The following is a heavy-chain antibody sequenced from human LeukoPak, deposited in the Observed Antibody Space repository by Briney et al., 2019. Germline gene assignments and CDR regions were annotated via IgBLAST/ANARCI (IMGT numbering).Heavy chain of an antibody. J-gene: IGHJ4*02. CDR1: GYTFTSYG. CDR2: ISAYNGNT. Sequence: EASVKVSCKASGYTFTSYGISWVRQAPGQGLEWMGWISAYNGNTNYAQKLQGRVTMTTDTSTSTAYMELRSLRSDDTAVYYCARDDYGGHETPTDYWGQGTLVTVSS. V-gene: IGHV1-18*01. CDR3: ARDDYGGHETPTDY. D-gene: IGHD4-17*01.